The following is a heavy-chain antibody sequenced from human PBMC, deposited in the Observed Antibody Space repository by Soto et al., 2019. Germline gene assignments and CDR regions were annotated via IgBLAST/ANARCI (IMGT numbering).Heavy chain of an antibody. Sequence: PSETLSLTCTVSGGSISSYYWSWIRQPPGKGLEWIGYIYYSGSTNYNPSLKSRVTISVDTSKNQFSLKLSSVTAADTAVYYCERGAERWLPFDYWGQGTLVTVSS. V-gene: IGHV4-59*01. CDR1: GGSISSYY. J-gene: IGHJ4*02. D-gene: IGHD5-12*01. CDR2: IYYSGST. CDR3: ERGAERWLPFDY.